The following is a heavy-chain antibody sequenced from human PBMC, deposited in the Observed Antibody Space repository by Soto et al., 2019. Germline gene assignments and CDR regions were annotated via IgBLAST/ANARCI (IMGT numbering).Heavy chain of an antibody. CDR2: IYPGDSDT. V-gene: IGHV5-51*01. D-gene: IGHD3-3*01. CDR1: GYSFTSYW. CDR3: ARRADFWSGYYMAYYMDV. Sequence: PGESLKISYKGSGYSFTSYWIGWVRQMPGKGLEWMGIIYPGDSDTRYSPSFQGQVTISADKSISTAYLQWSSLKASDTAMYYCARRADFWSGYYMAYYMDVWGKGTTVTVSS. J-gene: IGHJ6*03.